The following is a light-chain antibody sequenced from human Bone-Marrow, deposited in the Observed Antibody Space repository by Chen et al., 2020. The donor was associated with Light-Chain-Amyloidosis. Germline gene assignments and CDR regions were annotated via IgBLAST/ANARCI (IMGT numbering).Light chain of an antibody. CDR3: NSYTSSGTYV. CDR1: SSDVGGYKY. CDR2: DVS. J-gene: IGLJ1*01. Sequence: QSALTQPASVSGSPGQSITISCTGTSSDVGGYKYVSWFQQHPGKGPKLMIFDVSNRPSGVSTRFSGSKSGNTASLTISGLQAEDEADYYCNSYTSSGTYVFGTGTKVTVL. V-gene: IGLV2-14*03.